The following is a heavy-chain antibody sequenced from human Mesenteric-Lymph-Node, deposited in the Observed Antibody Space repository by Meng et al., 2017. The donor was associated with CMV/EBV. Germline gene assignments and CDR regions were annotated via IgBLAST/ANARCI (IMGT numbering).Heavy chain of an antibody. V-gene: IGHV3-64*02. CDR2: ISSNGGWT. J-gene: IGHJ5*02. Sequence: GESLKISCVVSGFTFSSHAMHWVRQAPGKGLEYVSAISSNGGWTYYAVSVKGRFTISRDNSKNTLNLQMGSLRAEDMAVYYCARGDDYDLFDPWGQGTLVTVSS. D-gene: IGHD3-16*01. CDR3: ARGDDYDLFDP. CDR1: GFTFSSHA.